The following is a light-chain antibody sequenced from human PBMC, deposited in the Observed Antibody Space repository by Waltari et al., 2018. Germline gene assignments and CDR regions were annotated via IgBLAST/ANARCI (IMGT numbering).Light chain of an antibody. CDR1: QHISNY. CDR2: EAS. V-gene: IGKV1-8*01. Sequence: AFRMTQSPSSLSASTGDSVTITCRASQHISNYLAWFQQRPGKAPELLIYEASTLQRGVPSRFSGSGSGTDFTLTITSLQSDDFATYYCQQYFNYPRTFGQGTRVEIE. J-gene: IGKJ1*01. CDR3: QQYFNYPRT.